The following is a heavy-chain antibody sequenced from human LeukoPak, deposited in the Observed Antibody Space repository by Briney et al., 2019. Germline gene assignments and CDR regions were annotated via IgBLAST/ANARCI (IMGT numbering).Heavy chain of an antibody. D-gene: IGHD6-13*01. V-gene: IGHV1-2*02. CDR3: ARGQRQQLRGFDP. CDR1: GYTFTDYY. CDR2: INPKSGGA. Sequence: ASVKVSCKASGYTFTDYYMHWVRQAPGQGLEWMGWINPKSGGANSAQRFQGRVTMTRDTSISTAYMELSRLRSDDTAVYYCARGQRQQLRGFDPWGQGTLVTVSS. J-gene: IGHJ5*02.